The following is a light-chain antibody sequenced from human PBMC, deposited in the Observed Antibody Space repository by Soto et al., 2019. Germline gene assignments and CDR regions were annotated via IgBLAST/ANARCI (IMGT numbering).Light chain of an antibody. Sequence: EIVMTQSPDTLSVSPGGRATLSCRASLSVSTNLAWYQQKPGQAPRLLICSASTRATGIPARFNGSGSETEFTLTISSLHSEDFAVYYCQQYNTWPRTFGQGTKVEI. CDR3: QQYNTWPRT. J-gene: IGKJ1*01. V-gene: IGKV3-15*01. CDR1: LSVSTN. CDR2: SAS.